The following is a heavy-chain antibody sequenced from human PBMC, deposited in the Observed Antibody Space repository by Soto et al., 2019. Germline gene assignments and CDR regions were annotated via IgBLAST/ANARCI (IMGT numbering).Heavy chain of an antibody. V-gene: IGHV1-2*02. CDR3: TRRKGDYYDSSGYHYYFDY. Sequence: ASVKVSCKTSGYTFSNYGITWVRQAPGQPLEWMGWINPNSGGTKPAQKFQGRVTMTRDTSISTAHMELSRLRSDDTAVYYCTRRKGDYYDSSGYHYYFDYWGQGTLVTVSS. J-gene: IGHJ4*02. CDR1: GYTFSNYG. CDR2: INPNSGGT. D-gene: IGHD3-22*01.